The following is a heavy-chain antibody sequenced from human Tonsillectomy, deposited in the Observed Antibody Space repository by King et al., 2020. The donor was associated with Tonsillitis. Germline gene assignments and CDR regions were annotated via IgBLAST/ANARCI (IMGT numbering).Heavy chain of an antibody. Sequence: QLVQSGAEVKKPGASVKVSCKASGYTFTGYYMHWLRQAPGQGLEWMGWINPNSGGTNYAQKFQGRVTMTRDTSISTAYMELSRLRSDDTAVYYCAIPSGSSGYYPIDYWGQGTLVTVSS. D-gene: IGHD3-22*01. V-gene: IGHV1-2*02. CDR2: INPNSGGT. J-gene: IGHJ4*02. CDR3: AIPSGSSGYYPIDY. CDR1: GYTFTGYY.